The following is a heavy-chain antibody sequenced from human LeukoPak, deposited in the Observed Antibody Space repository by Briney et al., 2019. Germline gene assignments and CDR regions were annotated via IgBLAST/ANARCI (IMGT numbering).Heavy chain of an antibody. D-gene: IGHD6-19*01. CDR1: GFTFSNAW. Sequence: PGGSLRLSCAASGFTFSNAWMSWVHQAPGKGLEWVGRIKSKTDGGTTDYAAPVKGRFTISRDDSKNTLYLQMNSLKTEDTAVYYCTGRYSSGWYGSDYWGQGTLVTVSS. J-gene: IGHJ4*02. CDR2: IKSKTDGGTT. V-gene: IGHV3-15*01. CDR3: TGRYSSGWYGSDY.